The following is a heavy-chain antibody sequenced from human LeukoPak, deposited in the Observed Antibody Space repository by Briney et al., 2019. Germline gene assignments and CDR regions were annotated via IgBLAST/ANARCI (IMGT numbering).Heavy chain of an antibody. CDR3: ARIMGDSSGYYYYDY. D-gene: IGHD3-22*01. Sequence: SETLSLTCTVSGCSFSSYYWSWIRQPPGKGLEWIGYTYYSGSTNYNPSLKSRVTISVDTSKNQFSLKLSSVTAADTAVYYCARIMGDSSGYYYYDYWGQGTLVTVSS. CDR1: GCSFSSYY. J-gene: IGHJ4*02. CDR2: TYYSGST. V-gene: IGHV4-59*01.